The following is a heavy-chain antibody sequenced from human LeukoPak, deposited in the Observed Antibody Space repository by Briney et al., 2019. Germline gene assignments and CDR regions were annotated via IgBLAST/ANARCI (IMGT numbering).Heavy chain of an antibody. CDR1: GGSIRSYY. CDR3: ARDYAGSSSWNWFDP. D-gene: IGHD6-13*01. V-gene: IGHV4-59*01. Sequence: PSETLSLTCTVSGGSIRSYYWNWIRQPPGKGLEWIGYIYDSGSTNYNPSLKSRVIISVDMSKNQFSLKVSSVTAADTAVYYCARDYAGSSSWNWFDPWGQGTLVTVSS. CDR2: IYDSGST. J-gene: IGHJ5*02.